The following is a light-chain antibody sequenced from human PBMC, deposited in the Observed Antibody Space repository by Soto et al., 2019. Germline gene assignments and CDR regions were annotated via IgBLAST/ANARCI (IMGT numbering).Light chain of an antibody. V-gene: IGKV1-5*03. J-gene: IGKJ2*01. CDR2: KAS. CDR3: QQYNSYSPYT. Sequence: DIQMTQAPSTLSASVGDRVTVTCRASQSISSWLAWYQQKPGKAPKLLTYKASSLESGVPSRFSGSGSGTEFTLTISSLQPDDFATYYCQQYNSYSPYTFGQGTK. CDR1: QSISSW.